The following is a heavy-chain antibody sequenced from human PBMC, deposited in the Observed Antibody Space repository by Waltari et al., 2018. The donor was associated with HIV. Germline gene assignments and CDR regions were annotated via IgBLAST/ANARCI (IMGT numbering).Heavy chain of an antibody. V-gene: IGHV1-8*01. CDR2: MSPNSGNT. CDR3: ARGQNWGASYWYFDL. D-gene: IGHD7-27*01. Sequence: QVQLVQSGAEVKKPGASVTVSCKASGYTLPRFDISWVRQATGHGLEWKGWMSPNSGNTGYAQKFQGRITMTRDTPTGTAYMELSSLRSEDTAVYYCARGQNWGASYWYFDL. CDR1: GYTLPRFD. J-gene: IGHJ2*01.